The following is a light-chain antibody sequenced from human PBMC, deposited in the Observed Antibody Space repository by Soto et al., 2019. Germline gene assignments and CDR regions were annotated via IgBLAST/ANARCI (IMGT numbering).Light chain of an antibody. CDR1: QSVKSS. CDR3: QHYNHWLWT. CDR2: GAS. Sequence: ITQSPSSISASLGYRATLSCRASQSVKSSLAWYQQKPGQAPRLLIYGASTRATGIPARFSGSGSGTEFTLTISSLQSEDSAVYYCQHYNHWLWTFGQGTKVDIK. V-gene: IGKV3-15*01. J-gene: IGKJ1*01.